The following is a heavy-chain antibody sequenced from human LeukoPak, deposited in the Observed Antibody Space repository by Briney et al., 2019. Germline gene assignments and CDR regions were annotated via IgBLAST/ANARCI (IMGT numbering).Heavy chain of an antibody. CDR3: ARGAWWDY. Sequence: SETLSLTCAVYGGSFSGYYWSWIRQPPGKGLEWIGEINHSGSTNYNPSLKSRVTISVDTSKNQFSLKLSSVTAADTAVYYCARGAWWDYWGQGTLVTVSS. CDR2: INHSGST. CDR1: GGSFSGYY. V-gene: IGHV4-34*01. J-gene: IGHJ4*02. D-gene: IGHD2-15*01.